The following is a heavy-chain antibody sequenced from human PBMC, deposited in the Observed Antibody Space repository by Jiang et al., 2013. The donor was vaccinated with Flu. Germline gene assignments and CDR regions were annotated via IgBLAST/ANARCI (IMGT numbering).Heavy chain of an antibody. Sequence: SLTCTVSGGSISSYYWSWIRQPPGKGLEWIGYIYYSGSTNYNPSLKSRVTISVDTSKNQFSLKLSSVTAADTAVYYCARDGRGVEQWLATDDAFDIWGQGTMVTVSS. D-gene: IGHD6-19*01. V-gene: IGHV4-59*01. CDR2: IYYSGST. CDR3: ARDGRGVEQWLATDDAFDI. CDR1: GGSISSYY. J-gene: IGHJ3*02.